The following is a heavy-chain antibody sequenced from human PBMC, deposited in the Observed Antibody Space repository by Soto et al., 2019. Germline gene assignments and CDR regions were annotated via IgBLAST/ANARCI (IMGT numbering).Heavy chain of an antibody. CDR2: ISSSSSYI. V-gene: IGHV3-21*01. CDR1: GFTFSSYS. CDR3: ARDFRIAAAGTGLLEWFDP. J-gene: IGHJ5*02. D-gene: IGHD6-13*01. Sequence: PWGSLILACSSSGFTFSSYSMNCVCHSPGNGLGWVSSISSSSSYIYYADSVKGRFTISRDNAKNSLYLQMNSLRAEDTAVYYCARDFRIAAAGTGLLEWFDPWGQGTLVTVSS.